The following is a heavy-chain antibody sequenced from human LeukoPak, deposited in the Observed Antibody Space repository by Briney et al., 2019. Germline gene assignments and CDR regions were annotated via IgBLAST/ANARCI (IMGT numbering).Heavy chain of an antibody. CDR2: IYYSGST. J-gene: IGHJ4*02. Sequence: SETLSLTCTVSGGSISSYYWSWIRQPPGKGLEWIGYIYYSGSTNYNPSLKSRVTISVDTSKNQFSLKLSSVTAADTAVYYCARYWGEMATIGEFLDYWGQGTLVTVSS. D-gene: IGHD5-24*01. CDR3: ARYWGEMATIGEFLDY. CDR1: GGSISSYY. V-gene: IGHV4-59*01.